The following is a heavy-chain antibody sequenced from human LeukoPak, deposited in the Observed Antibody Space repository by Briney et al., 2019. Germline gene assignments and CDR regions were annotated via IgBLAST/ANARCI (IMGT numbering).Heavy chain of an antibody. J-gene: IGHJ3*02. CDR2: IYYSGST. D-gene: IGHD1-26*01. CDR1: GGSISSYY. V-gene: IGHV4-59*01. CDR3: ARDSGSYRAFDI. Sequence: SETLSLTFTVSGGSISSYYWSWIRQPPGKGLEWIGYIYYSGSTNYNPSLKSRVTISVDTSKNQFSLKLSSVTAADTAVYYCARDSGSYRAFDIWGQGTMVTVSS.